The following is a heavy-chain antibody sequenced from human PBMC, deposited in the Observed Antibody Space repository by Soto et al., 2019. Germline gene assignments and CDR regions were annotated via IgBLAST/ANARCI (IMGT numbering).Heavy chain of an antibody. V-gene: IGHV1-69*13. CDR2: IIPIFGTA. CDR1: GGTFSSYA. Sequence: GASVKVSCKASGGTFSSYAISWVRQAPGQGLEWMGGIIPIFGTANYAQKFQGRVTITADESTSTAYMELSSLRSEDTAVYYCARRVVVTAISDENYYYGMDVWGQGTTVTVSS. CDR3: ARRVVVTAISDENYYYGMDV. D-gene: IGHD2-21*02. J-gene: IGHJ6*02.